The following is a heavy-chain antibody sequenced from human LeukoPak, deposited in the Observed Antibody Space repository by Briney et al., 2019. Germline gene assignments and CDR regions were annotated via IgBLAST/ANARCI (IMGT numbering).Heavy chain of an antibody. D-gene: IGHD3-22*01. J-gene: IGHJ5*02. Sequence: SETLSLTCTVSGGSISSGDYYWSWIRQPPGKGLEWIGYIYYSGSTYYNPSLKSRVTITVDTSKNQFSLKLSSVTAADTAVYYCASLIGKDYYDSSGADWFDPWGQGTLVTVSS. CDR1: GGSISSGDYY. CDR3: ASLIGKDYYDSSGADWFDP. CDR2: IYYSGST. V-gene: IGHV4-30-4*01.